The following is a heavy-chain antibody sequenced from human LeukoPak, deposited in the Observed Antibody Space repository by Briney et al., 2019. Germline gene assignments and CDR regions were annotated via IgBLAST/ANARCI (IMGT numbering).Heavy chain of an antibody. CDR1: GGSISSSSYY. CDR3: ARAYSSGWFQNQPYNWFDP. CDR2: IYYSGST. D-gene: IGHD6-19*01. Sequence: SETLSLTCTVCGGSISSSSYYWGWIRQPPGKGLEWFGSIYYSGSTYYNPSLKSRVTISVDTSKNQFSLKLSSVTAADTAVYYCARAYSSGWFQNQPYNWFDPWGQGTLVTVSS. J-gene: IGHJ5*02. V-gene: IGHV4-39*07.